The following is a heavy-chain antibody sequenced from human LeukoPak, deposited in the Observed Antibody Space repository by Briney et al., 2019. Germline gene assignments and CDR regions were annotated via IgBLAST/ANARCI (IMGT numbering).Heavy chain of an antibody. Sequence: SETLSLTCTVSGGSISSHYWSWFRQTPGERPEWIAFIYYSGTTNYNPSLKGRVTISIDSSKNQFSLKLTSVTAADTAVYYCARARYEGIAAPSPFDYWGQGTLVTVSS. D-gene: IGHD2-15*01. CDR2: IYYSGTT. V-gene: IGHV4-59*11. J-gene: IGHJ4*02. CDR1: GGSISSHY. CDR3: ARARYEGIAAPSPFDY.